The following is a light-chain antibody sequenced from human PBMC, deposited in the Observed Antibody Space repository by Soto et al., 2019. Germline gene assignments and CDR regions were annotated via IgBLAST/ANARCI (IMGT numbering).Light chain of an antibody. J-gene: IGKJ1*01. CDR3: QQYGSSPWT. CDR1: QSVSSSY. Sequence: ESVLTESAGTLSLSPGERATLSCRASQSVSSSYLAWYQQKPGQAPRLLIYGASSRATGIPDRFSGSGSGTDFTLTISRLEPEDFAVYYCQQYGSSPWTFGQGTKVDI. CDR2: GAS. V-gene: IGKV3-20*01.